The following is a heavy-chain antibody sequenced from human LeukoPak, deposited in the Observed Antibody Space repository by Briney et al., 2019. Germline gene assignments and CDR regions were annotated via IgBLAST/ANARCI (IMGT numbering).Heavy chain of an antibody. Sequence: ETLSLTCTVSGGSISSSSYYWGWIRQAPGKGLEWVSAISGSGGSTYYADSVKGRFTISRDNSKNTLYLQMNSLRAEDTAVYYCAKLYDILTGYYPESYYFDYWGQGTLVTVSS. CDR2: ISGSGGST. CDR1: GGSISSSSYY. J-gene: IGHJ4*02. CDR3: AKLYDILTGYYPESYYFDY. D-gene: IGHD3-9*01. V-gene: IGHV3-23*01.